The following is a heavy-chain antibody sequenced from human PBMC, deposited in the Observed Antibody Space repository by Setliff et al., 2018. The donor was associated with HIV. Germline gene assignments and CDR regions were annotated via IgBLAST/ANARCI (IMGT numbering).Heavy chain of an antibody. Sequence: PGGSLRLSCAASGFTFSDYYMSWIRQAPGKGLEWVSYITGSSSYYIYYADYVKGRFTISRDNSKNTLYLQMNSLRPDDTAVYYCARQILRGVWLTDYWGQGTLVTVSS. J-gene: IGHJ4*02. CDR1: GFTFSDYY. V-gene: IGHV3-11*06. CDR3: ARQILRGVWLTDY. CDR2: ITGSSSYYI. D-gene: IGHD5-12*01.